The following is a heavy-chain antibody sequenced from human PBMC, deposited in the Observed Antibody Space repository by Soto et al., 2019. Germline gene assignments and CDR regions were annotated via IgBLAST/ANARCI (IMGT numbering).Heavy chain of an antibody. D-gene: IGHD1-26*01. CDR1: GGSIYTYS. J-gene: IGHJ4*02. CDR3: ATIVGANDY. V-gene: IGHV4-4*07. Sequence: PSETLSLTCTVSGGSIYTYSWTWIRQTAGKGLEWIGHIYSSGSANYNPSLKSRVSMSVDTAKNQFSLKLNSVTAADTAVYYCATIVGANDYWGQGTLVTVSS. CDR2: IYSSGSA.